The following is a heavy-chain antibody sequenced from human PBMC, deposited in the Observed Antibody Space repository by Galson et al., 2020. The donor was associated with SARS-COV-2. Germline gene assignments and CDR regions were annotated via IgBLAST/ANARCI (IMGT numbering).Heavy chain of an antibody. V-gene: IGHV4-39*01. D-gene: IGHD2-2*01. Sequence: ASETLSLTCTVSGGSISSSSYYWGWIRQPPGKGLEWIGSIYYSGSTSYNPSLKRRVTISVDTSKNQFSLKLSSVTAADTAVYYCARQANFNLAVGIVVVPAAKGNFDYWGQGTLVTVSS. CDR3: ARQANFNLAVGIVVVPAAKGNFDY. CDR1: GGSISSSSYY. CDR2: IYYSGST. J-gene: IGHJ4*02.